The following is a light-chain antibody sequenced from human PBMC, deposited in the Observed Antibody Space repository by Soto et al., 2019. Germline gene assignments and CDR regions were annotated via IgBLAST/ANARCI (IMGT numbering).Light chain of an antibody. V-gene: IGLV2-14*01. Sequence: QSVLTQPASVSGSPGRSISISCAGTSADIGAYDQVSWYQKHPGKAPKLIFYVFFSRLSGFFIRFSGSKSANTASLTFFGLQAEDEADYFCSSYTDFSLYVFGTGTKVTVL. CDR2: VFF. CDR1: SADIGAYDQ. J-gene: IGLJ1*01. CDR3: SSYTDFSLYV.